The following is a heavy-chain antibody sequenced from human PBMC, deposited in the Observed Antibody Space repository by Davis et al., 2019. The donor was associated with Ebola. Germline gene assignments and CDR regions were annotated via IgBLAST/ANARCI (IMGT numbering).Heavy chain of an antibody. CDR3: ARVGSGWYAGGNYFDY. CDR2: ISGSGATT. J-gene: IGHJ4*02. D-gene: IGHD6-19*01. Sequence: GESLKISCAASGFTFSNYAMSWVRQAPGKGLEWVSGISGSGATTYYADSVKGRFTISRDNSQNTVYLQMNSVSAEDTAVYYCARVGSGWYAGGNYFDYWGQGTLVTVSS. CDR1: GFTFSNYA. V-gene: IGHV3-23*01.